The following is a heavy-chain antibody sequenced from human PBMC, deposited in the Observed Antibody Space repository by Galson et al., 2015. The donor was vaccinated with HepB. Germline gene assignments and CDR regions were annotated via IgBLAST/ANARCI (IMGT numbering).Heavy chain of an antibody. J-gene: IGHJ6*02. CDR2: INPSGGIT. Sequence: SVKVSCKASGYTFTNYYMHWVRQAPGQGLEWMGIINPSGGITSYAQKFQGRVTMTRDTSTSTVYMELSSLGSEDAAVYYCARDHYGMDVWGQGTTVTVSS. CDR1: GYTFTNYY. V-gene: IGHV1-46*01. CDR3: ARDHYGMDV.